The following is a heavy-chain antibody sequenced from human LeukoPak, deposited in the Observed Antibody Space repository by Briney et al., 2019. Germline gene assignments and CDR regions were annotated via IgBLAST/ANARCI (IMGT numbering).Heavy chain of an antibody. CDR2: ITGSGDTT. CDR1: GFIFSNYA. Sequence: PGGSLRLSCAASGFIFSNYAMSWVRQAPGKGLEWVSAITGSGDTTYYADSVKGRFTISRDNSKNTLYVEMNTLRAEDTAVYYCAKWGDYYILTGYYVSDFWGQGTLVTVSS. V-gene: IGHV3-23*01. CDR3: AKWGDYYILTGYYVSDF. D-gene: IGHD3-9*01. J-gene: IGHJ4*02.